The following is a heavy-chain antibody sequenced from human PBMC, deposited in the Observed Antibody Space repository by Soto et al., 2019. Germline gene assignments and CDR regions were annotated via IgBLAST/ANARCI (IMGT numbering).Heavy chain of an antibody. CDR1: GFTFSGSA. V-gene: IGHV3-73*01. D-gene: IGHD6-6*01. CDR3: SIAARPDYYYYYGMDV. Sequence: GGSLRLSCAASGFTFSGSAMHWVRQASGKGLEWVGRIRSKANSYATAYAASVKGRFTISRDDSKNTAYLQMNSLKTEDTAVYYCSIAARPDYYYYYGMDVWGQGTTVTVSS. CDR2: IRSKANSYAT. J-gene: IGHJ6*02.